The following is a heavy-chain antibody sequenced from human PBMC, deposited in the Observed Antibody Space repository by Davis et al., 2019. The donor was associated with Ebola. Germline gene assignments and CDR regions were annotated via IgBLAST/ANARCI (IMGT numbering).Heavy chain of an antibody. D-gene: IGHD5-18*01. V-gene: IGHV4-39*01. CDR2: IYSSGTT. CDR1: GDSMSSDSMSSSTYY. J-gene: IGHJ6*02. CDR3: ARGHSYGSMVYGMDV. Sequence: SETLSLTCTVSGDSMSSDSMSSSTYYWGWIRQPPGKGLEWIGNIYSSGTTYYNPSLKSRVTISVDTSKNQFSLRLSSVTAAGTAMYYCARGHSYGSMVYGMDVWGQGTTVTVSS.